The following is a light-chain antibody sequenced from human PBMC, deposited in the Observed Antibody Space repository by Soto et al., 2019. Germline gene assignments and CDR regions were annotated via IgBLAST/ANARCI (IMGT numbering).Light chain of an antibody. J-gene: IGKJ4*01. V-gene: IGKV1-5*01. CDR2: DAA. Sequence: DIQMTQSPSTLSASVADRVTIACRASQAISGYLAWYQRKPGKAPKLLIYDAATLQTGVSSRFSGSGSGTEFTLTINSLQPDDFATYYCQQYSSYPLTFGGGTKVEIK. CDR1: QAISGY. CDR3: QQYSSYPLT.